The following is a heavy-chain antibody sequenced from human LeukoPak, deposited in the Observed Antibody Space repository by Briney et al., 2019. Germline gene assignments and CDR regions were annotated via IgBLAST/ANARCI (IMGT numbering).Heavy chain of an antibody. Sequence: PGRSLRLSCAASGFTFSSYGMHWVRQAPGKGLEWVAVIWYDGSNKYYADSVKGRFTISRDNSKNTPYLQMNSLRAEDTAVYYCARWGTAAGQPFDYWGQGTLVTVSS. V-gene: IGHV3-33*01. CDR3: ARWGTAAGQPFDY. CDR1: GFTFSSYG. CDR2: IWYDGSNK. D-gene: IGHD6-19*01. J-gene: IGHJ4*02.